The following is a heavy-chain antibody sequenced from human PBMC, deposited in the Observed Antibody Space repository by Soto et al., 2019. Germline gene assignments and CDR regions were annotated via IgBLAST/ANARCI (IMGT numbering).Heavy chain of an antibody. CDR3: ARDRVESGYPEYFQH. Sequence: PGGSLRLSCAASGFTFSSYSMSWVRQAPGKGLEWVSIIYSGDTTNYADSVKGRFTISRDNSKNTLYLQMNSLRAEDTAVYYCARDRVESGYPEYFQHWGQGTLVTVSS. J-gene: IGHJ1*01. D-gene: IGHD3-22*01. CDR2: IYSGDTT. CDR1: GFTFSSYS. V-gene: IGHV3-66*01.